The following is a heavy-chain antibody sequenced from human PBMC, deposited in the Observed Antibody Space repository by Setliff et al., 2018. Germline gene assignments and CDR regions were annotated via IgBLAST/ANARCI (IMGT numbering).Heavy chain of an antibody. Sequence: GGSLRLSCAASGFTFRDYTMTWVRQAPGKGLEWVSGISGSGGSTFYADSVRGRFTISRDNSKNTLFLKMNSLRTDDTAVFYCVRDSPSSLYNFWSGCSDYWGQGTLVTVSS. D-gene: IGHD3-3*01. CDR1: GFTFRDYT. CDR2: ISGSGGST. CDR3: VRDSPSSLYNFWSGCSDY. J-gene: IGHJ4*02. V-gene: IGHV3-23*01.